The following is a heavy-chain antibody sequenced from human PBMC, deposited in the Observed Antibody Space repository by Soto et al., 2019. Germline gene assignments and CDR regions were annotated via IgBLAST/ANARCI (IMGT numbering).Heavy chain of an antibody. J-gene: IGHJ5*02. V-gene: IGHV1-69*02. CDR2: TIPLLNVA. CDR1: GGTFSTST. D-gene: IGHD3-16*01. Sequence: QVQLVQSGAEVKKPGSSVKVSCKASGGTFSTSTFTWVRQAPGQGLEWMGRTIPLLNVADYAQDFQGRLTITADRSTRTTYMELTSLTSKDTAVYYCARASPIGITFRGNDATASWGQGTLVTVSS. CDR3: ARASPIGITFRGNDATAS.